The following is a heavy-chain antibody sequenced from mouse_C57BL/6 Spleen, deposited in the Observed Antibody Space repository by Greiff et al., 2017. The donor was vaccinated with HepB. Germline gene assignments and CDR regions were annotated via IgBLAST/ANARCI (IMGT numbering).Heavy chain of an antibody. V-gene: IGHV1-64*01. CDR3: ALYSNYDYYAMDY. CDR2: IHPNSGST. D-gene: IGHD2-5*01. J-gene: IGHJ4*01. CDR1: GYTFTSYW. Sequence: QVHVKQPGAELVKPGASVKLSCKASGYTFTSYWMHWVKQRPGQGLEWIGMIHPNSGSTNYNEKFKSKATLTVDKSSSTAYMQLSSLTSEDSAVYYCALYSNYDYYAMDYWGQGTSVTVSS.